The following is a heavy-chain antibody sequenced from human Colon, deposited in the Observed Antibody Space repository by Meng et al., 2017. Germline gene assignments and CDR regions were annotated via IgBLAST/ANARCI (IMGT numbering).Heavy chain of an antibody. CDR3: GTDIYD. V-gene: IGHV3-15*01. CDR2: IKSNNDGGTT. J-gene: IGHJ4*02. CDR1: GFTFTTAW. D-gene: IGHD2/OR15-2a*01. Sequence: VQLGGSGGGLVQPGGSLRLSCAASGFTFTTAWMTWVRRTPGRGLEWVGRIKSNNDGGTTDYAAPVKGRFTISRDDSKSTLYLQMNSLKIEDTAMYYCGTDIYDWGQGTLVTSPQ.